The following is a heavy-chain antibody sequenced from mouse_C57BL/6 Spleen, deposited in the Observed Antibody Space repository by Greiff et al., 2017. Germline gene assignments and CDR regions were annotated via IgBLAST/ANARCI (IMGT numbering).Heavy chain of an antibody. CDR2: IDPANGNT. CDR3: ASGRDSSGSWFAY. CDR1: GFNIKNTY. D-gene: IGHD3-2*02. V-gene: IGHV14-3*01. J-gene: IGHJ3*01. Sequence: VQLKESVAELVRPGASVKLSCTASGFNIKNTYMHWVKQRPEQGLEWIGRIDPANGNTKYAPKFPGKATITADTSSNTAYLQLSSLTSEDTAIYYCASGRDSSGSWFAYWGQGTLVTVSA.